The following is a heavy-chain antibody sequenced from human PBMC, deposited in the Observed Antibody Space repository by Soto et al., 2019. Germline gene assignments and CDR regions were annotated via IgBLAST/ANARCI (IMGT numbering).Heavy chain of an antibody. J-gene: IGHJ4*02. V-gene: IGHV3-33*01. CDR2: IWYDGSNK. Sequence: QVQLVESGGGVVQPGRSLRLSCAASGFIFNEYGMHWVRQAPGKGLEWVADIWYDGSNKYYADSVRGRFTFSRDNSRNTMSLQMNSLRVDATAMYYCARWGCSGSNCNLNQRSFDLWGQGPLVTVSS. D-gene: IGHD2-15*01. CDR3: ARWGCSGSNCNLNQRSFDL. CDR1: GFIFNEYG.